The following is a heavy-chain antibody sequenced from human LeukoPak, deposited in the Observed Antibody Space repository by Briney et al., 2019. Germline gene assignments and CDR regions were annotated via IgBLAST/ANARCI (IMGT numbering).Heavy chain of an antibody. V-gene: IGHV3-13*01. CDR3: ARDYYDSSGYYLGFLDYYYGMDV. Sequence: GGSLRLSCAASGFTFSSYDMHWVRQATGKGLEWVSAIGTAGDTYYPGSVKGRFTISRDNAKNSLYLQMNSLRAEDTAVYYCARDYYDSSGYYLGFLDYYYGMDVWGQGTTVTVSS. D-gene: IGHD3-22*01. CDR2: IGTAGDT. CDR1: GFTFSSYD. J-gene: IGHJ6*02.